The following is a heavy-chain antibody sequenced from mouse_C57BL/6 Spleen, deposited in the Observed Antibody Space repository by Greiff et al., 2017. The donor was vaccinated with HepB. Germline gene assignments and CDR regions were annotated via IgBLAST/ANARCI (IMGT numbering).Heavy chain of an antibody. Sequence: VQLQQSGAELVKPGASVKISCKASGYAFSSYWMNWVKQRPGKGLEWIGQIYPGDGDTNYNGKFKGKATLTADKSSSTAYMQLSSLTSEDSAVYFCARGNSNYGWFAYWGQGTLVTVSA. CDR3: ARGNSNYGWFAY. D-gene: IGHD2-5*01. CDR2: IYPGDGDT. J-gene: IGHJ3*01. CDR1: GYAFSSYW. V-gene: IGHV1-80*01.